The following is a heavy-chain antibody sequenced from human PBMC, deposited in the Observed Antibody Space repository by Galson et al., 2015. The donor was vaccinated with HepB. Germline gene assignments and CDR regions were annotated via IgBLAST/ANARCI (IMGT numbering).Heavy chain of an antibody. J-gene: IGHJ4*02. Sequence: SLRLSCAASGFTFSSYTMNWARQAPGNGLEWVSSISLSNSYIYYADSVKGRFSISRDNANNSLYLQMNTLRAEDTAVYYCVKSPIATYSAGGDYLGQRTLVTVSS. CDR3: VKSPIATYSAGGDY. CDR2: ISLSNSYI. CDR1: GFTFSSYT. V-gene: IGHV3-21*06. D-gene: IGHD1-26*01.